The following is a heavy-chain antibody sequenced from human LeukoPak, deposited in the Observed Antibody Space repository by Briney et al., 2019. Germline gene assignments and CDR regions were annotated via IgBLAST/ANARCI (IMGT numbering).Heavy chain of an antibody. D-gene: IGHD3-10*01. V-gene: IGHV1-8*02. CDR2: MNPNSGNT. J-gene: IGHJ5*02. Sequence: GASVKVSCKASGYTFTSYGINWVRQATGQGLEWMGWMNPNSGNTGYAQKFQGRVTMTRNTSISTAYMELSSLRSEDTAVYYCARRVGVRGVTARNWFDPWGQGTLVTVSS. CDR1: GYTFTSYG. CDR3: ARRVGVRGVTARNWFDP.